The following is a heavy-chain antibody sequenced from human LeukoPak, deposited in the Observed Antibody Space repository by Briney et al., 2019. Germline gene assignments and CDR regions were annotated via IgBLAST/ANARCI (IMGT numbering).Heavy chain of an antibody. Sequence: GGSLRLSCAASGFTFSSYGMHWVRQAPGKGLEWVAVTSHDGRGNYCADSVKGRFDVSRDNSKNTLYLQMDSLSAEDTAMYYCTKDGSYYGSGRYDGMDVWGQGTTVIVSS. V-gene: IGHV3-30*18. CDR1: GFTFSSYG. CDR2: TSHDGRGN. D-gene: IGHD3-10*01. CDR3: TKDGSYYGSGRYDGMDV. J-gene: IGHJ6*02.